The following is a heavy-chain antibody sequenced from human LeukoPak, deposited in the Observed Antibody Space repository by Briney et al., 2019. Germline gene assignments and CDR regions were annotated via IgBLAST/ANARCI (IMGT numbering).Heavy chain of an antibody. Sequence: GGSLRLTCAASGFTFSDYYMSWIRQAPGKGLEWVSHIRSTSYYTNYADSVKGRFTISRDNAKNSLYLQMNSLRDDDTAVYYGAFQSGGVLYWGQGTLVTVSS. J-gene: IGHJ4*02. D-gene: IGHD2-8*02. CDR1: GFTFSDYY. CDR3: AFQSGGVLY. CDR2: IRSTSYYT. V-gene: IGHV3-11*06.